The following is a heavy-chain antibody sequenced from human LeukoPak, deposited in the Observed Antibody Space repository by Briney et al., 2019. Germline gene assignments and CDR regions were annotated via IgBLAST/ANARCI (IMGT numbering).Heavy chain of an antibody. J-gene: IGHJ5*02. CDR1: GGPFSAHY. V-gene: IGHV4-34*01. D-gene: IGHD2-2*01. CDR2: INHSGST. Sequence: PSETLSLTCGVYGGPFSAHYWSWVRQPPGKGLEWIGEINHSGSTNYNPSLKSRVTISVDTSKNQFSLKLSSVTAADTAVYYCARGNIVVVPAAIGWFDPWGQGTLVTVSS. CDR3: ARGNIVVVPAAIGWFDP.